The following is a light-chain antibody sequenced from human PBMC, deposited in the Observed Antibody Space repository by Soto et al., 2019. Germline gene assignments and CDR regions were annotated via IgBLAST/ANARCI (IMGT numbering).Light chain of an antibody. CDR1: QSVGSSY. V-gene: IGKV3D-20*02. CDR3: KQRSSAIN. J-gene: IGKJ5*01. Sequence: IALTQSPGTLSLYIGEIAARPSRASQSVGSSYLAWYQQRPGHAPRLLIYDASNRATGIPARFSGRGSGTDFTLTISSLEPEDFAVYYCKQRSSAINCGKGQRRAIK. CDR2: DAS.